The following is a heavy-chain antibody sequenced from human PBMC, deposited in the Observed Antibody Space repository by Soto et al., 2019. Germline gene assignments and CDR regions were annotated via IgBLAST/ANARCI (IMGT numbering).Heavy chain of an antibody. D-gene: IGHD2-15*01. CDR2: ISSSSSYI. Sequence: GGSLRLSCAASGFTFSSYSMNWVRQAPGKGLEWVSSISSSSSYIYYADSVKGRFTISRDNAKNSLYLQMNSLRAEDTAVYYCASSYCSGGSCPISPPYYYMDVWGKGTTVTVYS. CDR3: ASSYCSGGSCPISPPYYYMDV. CDR1: GFTFSSYS. J-gene: IGHJ6*03. V-gene: IGHV3-21*01.